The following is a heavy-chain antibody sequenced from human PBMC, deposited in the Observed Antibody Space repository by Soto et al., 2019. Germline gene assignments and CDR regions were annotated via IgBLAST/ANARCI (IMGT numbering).Heavy chain of an antibody. CDR2: SYYRGNT. Sequence: QLQLQESGPGLVKPSETLSLTCTVSGGSISSSNYYWGWIRQTPGKGLEWIGSSYYRGNTHYNPSHKSRVTIYVDTSKNQFSLNVDSVTAADTAVYYCATADGFGVVTPFFEYWGQGTLVTVSS. V-gene: IGHV4-39*01. CDR1: GGSISSSNYY. CDR3: ATADGFGVVTPFFEY. J-gene: IGHJ4*02. D-gene: IGHD3-3*01.